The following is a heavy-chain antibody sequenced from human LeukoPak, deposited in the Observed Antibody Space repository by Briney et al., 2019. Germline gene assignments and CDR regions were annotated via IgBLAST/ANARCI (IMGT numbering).Heavy chain of an antibody. V-gene: IGHV1-2*02. D-gene: IGHD3-10*01. Sequence: ASVKVSCKASGYTFTGYYMHWVRQAPGQGLEWMGWINPNSGGTNYAQKFQGRVTMTRDTSISTAYMELSRLRSDDTAVYYCARGGRVWFGELLPYYFDYWGQGTLVTVSS. CDR2: INPNSGGT. J-gene: IGHJ4*02. CDR1: GYTFTGYY. CDR3: ARGGRVWFGELLPYYFDY.